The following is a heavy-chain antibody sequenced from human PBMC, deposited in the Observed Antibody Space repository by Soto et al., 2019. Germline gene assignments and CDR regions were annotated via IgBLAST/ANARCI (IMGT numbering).Heavy chain of an antibody. V-gene: IGHV3-64*01. CDR3: ATTIAAAGGYYFNY. Sequence: EVQLVESGGGLVQPGRSLRLSCAASGFTFSSYAMHWVRQAPGKGLEYVSTINNNGGITYYANSVKGRFTISRDNSKNTLYLQMGSLRAEDMAVYYCATTIAAAGGYYFNYWGQGTLVTVSS. J-gene: IGHJ4*02. CDR2: INNNGGIT. D-gene: IGHD6-13*01. CDR1: GFTFSSYA.